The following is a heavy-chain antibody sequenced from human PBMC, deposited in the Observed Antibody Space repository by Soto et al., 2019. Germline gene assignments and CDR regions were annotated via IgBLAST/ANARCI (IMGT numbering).Heavy chain of an antibody. J-gene: IGHJ4*02. CDR3: AKDEEYSYANY. V-gene: IGHV3-30*18. CDR2: ISYDGSNK. Sequence: QVQLVESGGGVVQPGRSLRLSCAASGFTFSSYGMHWVRQAPGKGLEWVAVISYDGSNKYYADSVKGRFTISRYNSKNTLYLQMNSLRAEDTAVYYCAKDEEYSYANYWGQGTLVTVSS. CDR1: GFTFSSYG. D-gene: IGHD5-18*01.